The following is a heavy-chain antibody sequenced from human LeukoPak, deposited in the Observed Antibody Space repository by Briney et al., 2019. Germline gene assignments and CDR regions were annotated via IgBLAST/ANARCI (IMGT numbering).Heavy chain of an antibody. CDR1: GGSISSYY. CDR2: IYYSGST. V-gene: IGHV4-59*01. CDR3: ARVRTRWYFDL. D-gene: IGHD1-14*01. J-gene: IGHJ2*01. Sequence: PSETLSLTCTVSGGSISSYYWSWIRQPPGKGLEWIGYIYYSGSTNYNPSLKSRVTISVDTSNNQFSLKLSSVTAADTAVYYCARVRTRWYFDLWGRGTLVTVSS.